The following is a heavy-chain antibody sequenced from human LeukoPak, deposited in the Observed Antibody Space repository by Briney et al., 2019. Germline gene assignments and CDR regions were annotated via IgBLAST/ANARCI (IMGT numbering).Heavy chain of an antibody. Sequence: SETLSLTCTVSGGSISSSSYYWGWIRQPPGKGLEWIGEINHSGSTNYNPSLKSRVTISVDTSKNQFSLKLSSVTAADTAVYYCARRLWFGEPTWVYYYYYGMDVWGQGTTVTVSS. CDR3: ARRLWFGEPTWVYYYYYGMDV. CDR2: INHSGST. D-gene: IGHD3-10*01. J-gene: IGHJ6*02. CDR1: GGSISSSSYY. V-gene: IGHV4-39*07.